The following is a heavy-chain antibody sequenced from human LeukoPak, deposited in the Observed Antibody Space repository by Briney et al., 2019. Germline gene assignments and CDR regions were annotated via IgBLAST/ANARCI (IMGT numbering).Heavy chain of an antibody. D-gene: IGHD1-26*01. CDR1: GGSFSGYH. Sequence: SETLSLTCAVYGGSFSGYHWSWIRQPPGKGLEWIGEINHSGSTNYNPSLKSRVTISVDTSKNQFSLKLSSVTAADTAVYYCAVPYSGSYGWFDPWGQGTLVTVSS. CDR3: AVPYSGSYGWFDP. V-gene: IGHV4-34*01. CDR2: INHSGST. J-gene: IGHJ5*02.